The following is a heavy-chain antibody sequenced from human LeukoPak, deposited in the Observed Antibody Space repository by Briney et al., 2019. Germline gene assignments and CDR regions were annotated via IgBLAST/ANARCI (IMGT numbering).Heavy chain of an antibody. J-gene: IGHJ4*02. Sequence: SETLSLTCTVSGGSVTTGYYWGWIRQPPGKALEWIGSFYYSGSTYYNPSLQSRVTISVDTSKTQFSLRLNSVTAADTAVYYCAKFYYGSGSYVSNFDYWGQGTLVTVSS. CDR1: GGSVTTGYY. D-gene: IGHD3-10*01. CDR3: AKFYYGSGSYVSNFDY. V-gene: IGHV4-39*01. CDR2: FYYSGST.